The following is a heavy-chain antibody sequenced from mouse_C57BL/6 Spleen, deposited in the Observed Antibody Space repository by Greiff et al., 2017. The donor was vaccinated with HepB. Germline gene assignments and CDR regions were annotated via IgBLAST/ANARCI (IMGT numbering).Heavy chain of an antibody. D-gene: IGHD2-2*01. CDR1: GFTFSSYA. CDR3: ARDKGDGYDGRFAY. V-gene: IGHV5-4*01. CDR2: ISDGGSYT. Sequence: EVMLVESGGGLVKPGGSLKLSCAASGFTFSSYAMSWVRQTPEKRLEWVATISDGGSYTYYPDNVKGRFTISRDNAKNNLYLQMSHLKSEDTAMYYCARDKGDGYDGRFAYWGQGTLVTVSA. J-gene: IGHJ3*01.